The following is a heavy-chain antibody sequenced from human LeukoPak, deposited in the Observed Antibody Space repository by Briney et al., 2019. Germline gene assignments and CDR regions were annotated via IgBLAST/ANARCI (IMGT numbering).Heavy chain of an antibody. CDR2: ISRSATTI. D-gene: IGHD3-3*01. CDR3: ARDQGFSYYYYYMDV. V-gene: IGHV3-48*04. Sequence: GGSLRLSCAASGFTLSNAWMNWVRQAPGKGLEWVSSISRSATTIYYADSVKGRFTISRDNAKNSLYLQMNSLRAEDTAVYYCARDQGFSYYYYYMDVWGKGTTVTVSS. J-gene: IGHJ6*03. CDR1: GFTLSNAW.